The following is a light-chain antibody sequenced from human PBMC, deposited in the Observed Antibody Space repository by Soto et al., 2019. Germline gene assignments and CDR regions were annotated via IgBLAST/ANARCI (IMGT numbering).Light chain of an antibody. V-gene: IGLV2-14*01. CDR1: SSDLGSHGY. J-gene: IGLJ2*01. Sequence: QSVLTQPASVSGSPGQSITMSCTGISSDLGSHGYVSWYQQYPGKAPKLIIYEVTNRPSGVSDRFSGSKSGNTASLTISGLQPEDDAEYYCSSYSSGATLLIFGGGTKLTVL. CDR3: SSYSSGATLLI. CDR2: EVT.